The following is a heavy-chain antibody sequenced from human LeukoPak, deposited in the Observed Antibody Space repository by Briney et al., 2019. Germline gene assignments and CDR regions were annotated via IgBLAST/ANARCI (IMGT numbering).Heavy chain of an antibody. CDR1: GITFRSYG. J-gene: IGHJ5*02. D-gene: IGHD4-17*01. CDR3: AKGARGDTVTSIVGLNWFDP. V-gene: IGHV3-30*18. Sequence: GGSLRLSCAASGITFRSYGMHWVRQAPGKGLEWVAVISYDGSHKYYADSVKGRFSISRDNSKNTLYLQMNSLRADDTAVYYCAKGARGDTVTSIVGLNWFDPWGQGTLVTVPS. CDR2: ISYDGSHK.